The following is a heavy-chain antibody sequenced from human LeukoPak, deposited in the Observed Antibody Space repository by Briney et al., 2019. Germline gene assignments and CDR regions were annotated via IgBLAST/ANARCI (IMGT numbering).Heavy chain of an antibody. CDR1: GFTFSSYS. V-gene: IGHV3-21*01. CDR3: ASYCTNGVCYAFDI. D-gene: IGHD2-8*01. Sequence: GGSLRLSCAASGFTFSSYSMNWVRQAPGKGLEWVSSISSSSSYIYYADSVKGRFTISRDNAKNSLYLQMNSLRAEDTAVYYCASYCTNGVCYAFDIWGQGTMVTVSS. CDR2: ISSSSSYI. J-gene: IGHJ3*02.